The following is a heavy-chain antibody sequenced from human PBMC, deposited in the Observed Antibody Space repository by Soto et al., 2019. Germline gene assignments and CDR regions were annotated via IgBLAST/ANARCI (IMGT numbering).Heavy chain of an antibody. V-gene: IGHV4-61*01. CDR3: ARYILVGVAAGNTEQYYYGRDV. CDR1: GVSVSSGSYY. J-gene: IGHJ6*02. CDR2: IYYSGST. D-gene: IGHD2-15*01. Sequence: WETLSFPCTCYGVSVSSGSYYWSWIRQHPGKGREGHGYIYYSGSTNHTPSLKSRVTISVDTSKNQFSLQLSSVTAADTAVYYCARYILVGVAAGNTEQYYYGRDVWGQGTTDTVSS.